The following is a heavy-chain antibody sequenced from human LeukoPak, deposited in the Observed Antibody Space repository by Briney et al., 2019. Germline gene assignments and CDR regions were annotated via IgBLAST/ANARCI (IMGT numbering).Heavy chain of an antibody. J-gene: IGHJ5*02. V-gene: IGHV4-34*01. D-gene: IGHD6-13*01. CDR3: ARGIAAAGKLDP. CDR2: INHSGST. Sequence: SETLSLTCAVYGGSFSGYYWSWIRQPPGKGLEWIGEINHSGSTNYNPSLKSRVTISVDTSKNQFSLKLSSVTAADTAVYYCARGIAAAGKLDPWGQGNLVTVSS. CDR1: GGSFSGYY.